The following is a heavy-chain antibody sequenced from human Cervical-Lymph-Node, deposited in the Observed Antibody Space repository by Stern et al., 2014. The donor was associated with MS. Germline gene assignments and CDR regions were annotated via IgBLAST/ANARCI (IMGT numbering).Heavy chain of an antibody. Sequence: QVQLVQSGPGLVKPSQTLSLTCTVSGGSVGSGSYDWSWIRQPAGKGLEWIGRIYTTGGTYYNPSLKSRVSLSIETSKNQFSLKLTSVTAADTAVYYCARDKEDTNMAFRYFDNWGQGTLVTVSS. J-gene: IGHJ4*02. CDR3: ARDKEDTNMAFRYFDN. CDR1: GGSVGSGSYD. CDR2: IYTTGGT. V-gene: IGHV4-61*02. D-gene: IGHD5-18*01.